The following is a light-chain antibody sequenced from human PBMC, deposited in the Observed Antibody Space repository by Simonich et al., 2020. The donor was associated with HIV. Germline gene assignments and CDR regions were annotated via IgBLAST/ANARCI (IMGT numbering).Light chain of an antibody. CDR3: QQYNSLWVT. CDR2: KAS. V-gene: IGKV1-5*03. Sequence: DIQMTQSPSTLSASVGDRVTITCRARQSISSWLAWYQQKPGKAPKLLIYKASSLESGVPSRFSGSGSGTEFTLTISSLQPDDFATYYCQQYNSLWVTFGGGTKVEIK. J-gene: IGKJ4*01. CDR1: QSISSW.